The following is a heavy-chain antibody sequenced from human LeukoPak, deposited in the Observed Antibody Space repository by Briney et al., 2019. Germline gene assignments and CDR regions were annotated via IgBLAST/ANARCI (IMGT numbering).Heavy chain of an antibody. CDR3: ARRGATTCY. D-gene: IGHD5-12*01. CDR2: IYYSGST. Sequence: SDTLSLTCTVSSGPISSSSYYWGWIRQPPGKGLEWIGSIYYSGSTHYNPSLKSRVNISVDTSKNQSSLKLSSVTAADTAVYYCARRGATTCYGGQETRVGVST. J-gene: IGHJ4*02. CDR1: SGPISSSSYY. V-gene: IGHV4-39*01.